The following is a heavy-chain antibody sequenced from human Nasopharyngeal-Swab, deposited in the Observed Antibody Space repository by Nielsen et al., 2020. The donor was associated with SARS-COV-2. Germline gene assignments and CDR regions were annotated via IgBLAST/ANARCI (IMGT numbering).Heavy chain of an antibody. CDR1: GFTFSGSA. J-gene: IGHJ6*02. Sequence: GESLKISCAASGFTFSGSAMHWVRQASGKGLEWVGRIRSKANSYATAYAASVKGGFTISRDDSKNTAYLQMNSLKTEDTAVYYCTRALEGSGPSSYYGMDVWGQGTTVTVSS. CDR3: TRALEGSGPSSYYGMDV. D-gene: IGHD3-10*01. CDR2: IRSKANSYAT. V-gene: IGHV3-73*01.